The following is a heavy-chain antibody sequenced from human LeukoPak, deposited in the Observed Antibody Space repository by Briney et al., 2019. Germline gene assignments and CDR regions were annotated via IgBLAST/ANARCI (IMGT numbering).Heavy chain of an antibody. Sequence: PGGSLRLSCEASGFIFIHFWMSWVRQAPGKGLEWVASIRQDGSERYYVDSVKGRFNISRDNAKNSLYLQVNSLRVEDTAIYYCARQNLYYDFWSGYSRDYYYMDVWGKGTTVTVSS. D-gene: IGHD3-3*01. CDR3: ARQNLYYDFWSGYSRDYYYMDV. CDR1: GFIFIHFW. V-gene: IGHV3-7*01. CDR2: IRQDGSER. J-gene: IGHJ6*03.